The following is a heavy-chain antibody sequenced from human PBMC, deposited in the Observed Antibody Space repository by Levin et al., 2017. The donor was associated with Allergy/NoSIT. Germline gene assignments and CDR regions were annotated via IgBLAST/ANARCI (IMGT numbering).Heavy chain of an antibody. Sequence: LSLTCATSGFTFTTYSMTWVRQAPGKGLEWVSTISTSGAYIYYADSIKGRFTISRDHAKNSLHLQLNSLRAEDTALYYWATERAGSYAEHWGQGTLVTVAS. CDR1: GFTFTTYS. J-gene: IGHJ1*01. CDR3: ATERAGSYAEH. CDR2: ISTSGAYI. V-gene: IGHV3-21*01. D-gene: IGHD1-1*01.